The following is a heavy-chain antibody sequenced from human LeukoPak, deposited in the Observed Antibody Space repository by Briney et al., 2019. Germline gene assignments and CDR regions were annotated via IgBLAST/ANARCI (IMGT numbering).Heavy chain of an antibody. CDR1: GYTFTGYY. CDR2: INPNNGGT. CDR3: ARGEGRRYFDWFFS. Sequence: ASVKVSCKASGYTFTGYYMHWVRQAPGQGLEWMGWINPNNGGTDYAQKFQGRVTMTRDTSISTAYMDLSRLRSDDTAVYFYARGEGRRYFDWFFSWGQGTLVTVSS. J-gene: IGHJ5*01. D-gene: IGHD3-9*01. V-gene: IGHV1-2*02.